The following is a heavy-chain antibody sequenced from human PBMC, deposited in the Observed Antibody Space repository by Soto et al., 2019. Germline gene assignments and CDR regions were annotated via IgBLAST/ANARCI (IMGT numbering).Heavy chain of an antibody. CDR3: AKGGTYYFDS. D-gene: IGHD3-16*01. V-gene: IGHV4-4*07. Sequence: SETLSLTCSVSGASISNFYWSWIRQSAGKGLEWIGRLYTRGTTDYNPSLKSRVTMSIDTSKNRVSLSLTSVTAADTAVYYCAKGGTYYFDSWGQGIVVPVSS. CDR2: LYTRGTT. J-gene: IGHJ4*02. CDR1: GASISNFY.